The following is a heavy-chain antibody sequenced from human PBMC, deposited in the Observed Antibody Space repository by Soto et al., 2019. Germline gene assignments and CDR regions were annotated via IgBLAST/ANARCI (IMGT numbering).Heavy chain of an antibody. J-gene: IGHJ5*02. CDR1: GYSFTTHG. CDR3: ARVFSSRYYPPQWFDP. Sequence: ASVKVSCKASGYSFTTHGITWVRQAPGQELEWMGLITTYSGHTSYSPSLQGRVSMTRDTATSTAYMELKSLRADDTAAYYCARVFSSRYYPPQWFDPWGQGTLVTVSS. V-gene: IGHV1-18*01. CDR2: ITTYSGHT. D-gene: IGHD6-13*01.